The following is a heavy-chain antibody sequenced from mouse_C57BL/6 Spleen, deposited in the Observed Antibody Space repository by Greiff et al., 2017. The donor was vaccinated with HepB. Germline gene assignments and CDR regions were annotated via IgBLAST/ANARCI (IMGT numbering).Heavy chain of an antibody. CDR3: AREDYYGSRDYLDY. J-gene: IGHJ2*01. CDR2: INPSSGYT. Sequence: VQLQQSGAELAKPGASVKLSCKASGYTFTSYWMHWVKQRPGQGLEWIGYINPSSGYTKYNQKFKDKATLNADKSSSTASMQLSSLTYEDSAVYYFAREDYYGSRDYLDYWGQGTTLTVSS. V-gene: IGHV1-7*01. CDR1: GYTFTSYW. D-gene: IGHD1-1*01.